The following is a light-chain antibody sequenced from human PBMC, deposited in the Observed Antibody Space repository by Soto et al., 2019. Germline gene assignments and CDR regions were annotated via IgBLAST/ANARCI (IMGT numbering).Light chain of an antibody. CDR3: SSYTRTTTFVV. CDR1: SSDVGGYNY. Sequence: QTVVTQPASVSGSLGQSITISCTGTSSDVGGYNYVSWYQHHPGKAPKLIIYQVYSRPSGVSNRFSGSKFGNTASLSISGLQAEDEADYYCSSYTRTTTFVVFGSGTKLTVL. J-gene: IGLJ3*02. CDR2: QVY. V-gene: IGLV2-14*01.